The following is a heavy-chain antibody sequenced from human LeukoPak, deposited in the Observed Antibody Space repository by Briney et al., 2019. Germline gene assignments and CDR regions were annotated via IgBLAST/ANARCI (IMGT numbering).Heavy chain of an antibody. CDR2: ISGSGGFT. CDR3: AKEPSSGWLSQIDF. Sequence: GGSLSLSCAASGFTFSNYAMTWVRKASGKGLEKVAVISGSGGFTHYADSVKGRFTISRDNSNNTVHLQMNSLRGDDTGVYYCAKEPSSGWLSQIDFWGQGTLVTVSS. D-gene: IGHD6-19*01. J-gene: IGHJ4*02. CDR1: GFTFSNYA. V-gene: IGHV3-23*01.